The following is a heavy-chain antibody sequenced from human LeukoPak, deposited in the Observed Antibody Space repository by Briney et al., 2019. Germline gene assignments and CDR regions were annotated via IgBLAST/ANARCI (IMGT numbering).Heavy chain of an antibody. V-gene: IGHV1-69*13. J-gene: IGHJ6*02. Sequence: SVKVSCKDSGGTFSSYAISWVRQAPGQGLEWMGGIIPIFGTANYAQKFQGRVTITADESTSTAYMELSSLRSEDTAVYYCARPRGDYIAYYYYGMDVWGQGATVTVSS. D-gene: IGHD4-17*01. CDR2: IIPIFGTA. CDR3: ARPRGDYIAYYYYGMDV. CDR1: GGTFSSYA.